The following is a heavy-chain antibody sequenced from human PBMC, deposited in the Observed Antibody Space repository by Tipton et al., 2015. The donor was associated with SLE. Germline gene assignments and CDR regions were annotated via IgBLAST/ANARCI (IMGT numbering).Heavy chain of an antibody. D-gene: IGHD5-24*01. Sequence: TLSLTCTVSGGSISSHYWSWIRQPPGQGLEWIGYIYYSGSTNYNPSLQSRVTISVDTSKNQFSRKLSSVTAADTAVYYCAREGRWLQVDYWGQGTLVTVSS. V-gene: IGHV4-59*11. CDR2: IYYSGST. CDR1: GGSISSHY. CDR3: AREGRWLQVDY. J-gene: IGHJ4*02.